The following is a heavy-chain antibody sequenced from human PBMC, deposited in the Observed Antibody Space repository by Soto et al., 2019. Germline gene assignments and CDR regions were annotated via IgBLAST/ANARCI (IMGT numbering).Heavy chain of an antibody. CDR2: IGFAGDT. CDR1: GFSFSDYD. CDR3: ARDRHGMDV. Sequence: DVQLVESGGTLVQPGGSLRLSCAASGFSFSDYDMHWVRQATGKGLEWVSGIGFAGDTYYSGSVKGRFTISRENAKNSLYLQMNSLRAGDTAVYYCARDRHGMDVWGQGTTVTVSS. V-gene: IGHV3-13*01. J-gene: IGHJ6*02.